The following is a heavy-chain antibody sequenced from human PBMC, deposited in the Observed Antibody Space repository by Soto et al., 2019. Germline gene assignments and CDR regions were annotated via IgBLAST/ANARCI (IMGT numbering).Heavy chain of an antibody. CDR1: GYTFTGYY. Sequence: QVQLVQSGAEVKKPGASVKVSCKASGYTFTGYYMHWVRQAPGQGLEWMGWINPNSGGTNYAQQFQGWVTMTRDTSISTAYMGLSRLRSDDTAVYYCAREGGHCSGGSCSKAYGMDVWGQGTTVTVSS. CDR3: AREGGHCSGGSCSKAYGMDV. CDR2: INPNSGGT. J-gene: IGHJ6*02. D-gene: IGHD2-15*01. V-gene: IGHV1-2*04.